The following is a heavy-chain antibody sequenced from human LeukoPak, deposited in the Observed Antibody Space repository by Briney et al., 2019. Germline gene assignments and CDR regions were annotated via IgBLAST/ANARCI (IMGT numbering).Heavy chain of an antibody. CDR3: ARWASISREPGGFFDH. D-gene: IGHD1-14*01. CDR1: GDSVTDDFF. J-gene: IGHJ4*02. CDR2: FCLGRDT. V-gene: IGHV4-38-2*02. Sequence: SETLSLTCTVSGDSVTDDFFWGWVRQPPGKELEWIGSFCLGRDTYCRPSLKSRVTISVDTSKNQFSLNLNSVTAADTAVYYCARWASISREPGGFFDHWGQGTLVTVSS.